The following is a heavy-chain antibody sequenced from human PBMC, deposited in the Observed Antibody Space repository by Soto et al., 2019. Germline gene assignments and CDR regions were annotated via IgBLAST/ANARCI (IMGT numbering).Heavy chain of an antibody. CDR3: ARVDDSSGYYYDY. CDR1: GYTFTGYY. V-gene: IGHV1-2*02. J-gene: IGHJ4*02. Sequence: DSVKVSCKASGYTFTGYYMHWVRQAPGQGLEWMGWINPNSGGTNYAQKFQGRVTMTRDTSISTAYMELSRLRSDDTAVYYCARVDDSSGYYYDYWGQGPLVTVSS. D-gene: IGHD3-22*01. CDR2: INPNSGGT.